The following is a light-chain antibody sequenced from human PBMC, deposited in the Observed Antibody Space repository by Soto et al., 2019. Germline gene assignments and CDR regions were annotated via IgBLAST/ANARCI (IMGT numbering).Light chain of an antibody. CDR1: QSISSY. Sequence: ENVLTQSPGTLSLSPGERATLSCRASQSISSYLAWYQQKPGQAPRLLIYDASNRATGIPARFSGSGSGTDFTLTIIRLEPEDFAVYYCQQYGRSAITFGQGTRLE. CDR2: DAS. CDR3: QQYGRSAIT. V-gene: IGKV3-20*01. J-gene: IGKJ5*01.